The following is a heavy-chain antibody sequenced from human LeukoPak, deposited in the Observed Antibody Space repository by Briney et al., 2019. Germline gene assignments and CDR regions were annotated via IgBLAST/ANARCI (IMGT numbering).Heavy chain of an antibody. CDR1: GFTFSSYA. J-gene: IGHJ4*02. CDR2: ISYDGSNK. V-gene: IGHV3-30-3*01. D-gene: IGHD5-24*01. CDR3: ARDKDGYNFLDY. Sequence: GGSLRLSCAASGFTFSSYAMHWVRQAPGKGLEWVAVISYDGSNKYCADSVKGRFTISRDNSKNTLYLQMNSLRAEDTAVYYCARDKDGYNFLDYWGQGTLVTVSS.